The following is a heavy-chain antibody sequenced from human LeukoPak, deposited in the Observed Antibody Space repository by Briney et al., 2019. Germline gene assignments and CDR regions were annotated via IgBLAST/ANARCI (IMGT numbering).Heavy chain of an antibody. CDR2: IYTSGST. CDR3: ARRVRDSSGYPAASYYYYYMDV. D-gene: IGHD3-22*01. J-gene: IGHJ6*03. V-gene: IGHV4-61*02. CDR1: GGSISSGSYY. Sequence: PSETLSLTCTVSGGSISSGSYYWSWIRQPAGKGLEWIGRIYTSGSTNYNPSLKSRVTISVDTSKNQFSLKLSSVTAADTAVYYCARRVRDSSGYPAASYYYYYMDVWGKGTTVTISS.